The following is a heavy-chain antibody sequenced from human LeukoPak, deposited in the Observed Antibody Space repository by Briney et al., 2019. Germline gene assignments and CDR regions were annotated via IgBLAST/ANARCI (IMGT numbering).Heavy chain of an antibody. D-gene: IGHD1-26*01. CDR2: IYTSGST. V-gene: IGHV4-4*07. Sequence: PSGTLSLTCAVSGGSISSYYWSWIRQPAGKGLEWIGRIYTSGSTNYNPSLKSRITMSVDTSKNQFSLKLSSVTAADTAVYYCARRKWELDHDAFDIWGQGTMVTVSS. CDR1: GGSISSYY. CDR3: ARRKWELDHDAFDI. J-gene: IGHJ3*02.